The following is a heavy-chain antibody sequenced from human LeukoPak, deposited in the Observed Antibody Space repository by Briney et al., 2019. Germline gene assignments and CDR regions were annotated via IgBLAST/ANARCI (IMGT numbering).Heavy chain of an antibody. CDR3: AIAQSWDELFDS. CDR2: INTDT. V-gene: IGHV3-53*01. J-gene: IGHJ4*02. D-gene: IGHD1-1*01. CDR1: GIAVTGNY. Sequence: GGSLTLSCAASGIAVTGNYMSWVRQPPGKGLEWVSFINTDTFYADSVRGRFTISRDSSKNTLFLQMSSLRDEDSAVYYCAIAQSWDELFDSWGQGTLVTVSS.